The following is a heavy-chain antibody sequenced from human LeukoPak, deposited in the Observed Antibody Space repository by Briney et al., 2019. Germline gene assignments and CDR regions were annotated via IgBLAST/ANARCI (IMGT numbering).Heavy chain of an antibody. CDR1: GFTYSSYG. Sequence: GGSLRLSCAASGFTYSSYGRHWVRQAPGKGLEWVAVISYDGSNKYYADSVKGRFTISRDNSKNTLYLQMNSLRAEDTAVYYCAKGWDIVVVPDVWGQGTLVTVSS. CDR3: AKGWDIVVVPDV. J-gene: IGHJ4*02. D-gene: IGHD2-2*01. CDR2: ISYDGSNK. V-gene: IGHV3-30*18.